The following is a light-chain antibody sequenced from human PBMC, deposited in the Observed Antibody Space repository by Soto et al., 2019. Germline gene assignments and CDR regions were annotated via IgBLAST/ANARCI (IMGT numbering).Light chain of an antibody. CDR3: CSYAGRYTYV. V-gene: IGLV2-11*01. Sequence: QSALTQPRSVSGSPGQSVSISCTGTSSDVGGYTYVSWYQQHPGKAPKVMIYDVSKRPSGVPDRFSGSKSGNTASLTISGLPSEDEADYYCCSYAGRYTYVFGTGTKLTVL. J-gene: IGLJ1*01. CDR1: SSDVGGYTY. CDR2: DVS.